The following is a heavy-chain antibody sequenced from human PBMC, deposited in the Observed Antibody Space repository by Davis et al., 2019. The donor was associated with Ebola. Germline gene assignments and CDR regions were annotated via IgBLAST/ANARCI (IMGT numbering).Heavy chain of an antibody. J-gene: IGHJ4*02. V-gene: IGHV3-23*01. CDR2: ITGSGGST. Sequence: GESLKISCAASGFTFSNFAMTWVRQAPGKGLEWVSGITGSGGSTYYADSVKGRFTISRDNSKNTLYLQMNSLRAEDTAVYYCTRKDYGDSHIDYWGQGTLVTVSS. CDR1: GFTFSNFA. D-gene: IGHD4-17*01. CDR3: TRKDYGDSHIDY.